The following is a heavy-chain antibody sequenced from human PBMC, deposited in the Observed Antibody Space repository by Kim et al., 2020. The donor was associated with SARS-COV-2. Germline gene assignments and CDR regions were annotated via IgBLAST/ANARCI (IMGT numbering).Heavy chain of an antibody. V-gene: IGHV4-59*01. J-gene: IGHJ6*02. D-gene: IGHD3-10*01. CDR3: ARKIGDALGGGMDV. Sequence: NPTRTRRITIAIDTSKTQFSLKMSSVNAADTAVYYCARKIGDALGGGMDVWGQGTTVTVSS.